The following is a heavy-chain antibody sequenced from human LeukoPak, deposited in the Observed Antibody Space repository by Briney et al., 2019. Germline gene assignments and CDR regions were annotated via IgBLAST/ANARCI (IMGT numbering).Heavy chain of an antibody. J-gene: IGHJ4*02. CDR3: AKEYYYASGSKVDH. CDR2: IWYDGSNK. V-gene: IGHV3-33*06. D-gene: IGHD3-10*01. Sequence: GRSLRLSCAASGFTFSSYGMHWVRQAPGKGLEWVAVIWYDGSNKYYADSVRGRFTISRDNSKNTLYLQMNSLRAEDTAVYYCAKEYYYASGSKVDHWGQGTLVTVSS. CDR1: GFTFSSYG.